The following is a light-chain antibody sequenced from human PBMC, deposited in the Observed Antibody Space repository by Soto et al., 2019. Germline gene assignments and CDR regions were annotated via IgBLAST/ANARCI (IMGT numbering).Light chain of an antibody. J-gene: IGKJ1*01. CDR2: KAS. V-gene: IGKV1-5*03. Sequence: DIHMTQSPSTLSASVVDRVTITCRASQSISSWLAWYQQKPGKAPKLLIYKASSLESGVPSRFSGSGSGAEFTLTISSLQPDDFATYYCQQYNSYSQTFGQGTKVDIK. CDR3: QQYNSYSQT. CDR1: QSISSW.